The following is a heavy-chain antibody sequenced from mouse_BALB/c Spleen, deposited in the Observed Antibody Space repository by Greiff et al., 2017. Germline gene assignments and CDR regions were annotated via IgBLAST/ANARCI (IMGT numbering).Heavy chain of an antibody. CDR1: GFTFSSYG. CDR2: ISSGGSYT. V-gene: IGHV5-6*01. Sequence: EVKLVESGGDLVKPGGSLKLSCAASGFTFSSYGMSWVRQTPDKRLEWVATISSGGSYTYYPDSVKGRFTISRDNAKNTLYLQMSSLKSEDTAMYYCARPSFYRYDNYFDYWGQGTTLTVSS. J-gene: IGHJ2*01. D-gene: IGHD2-14*01. CDR3: ARPSFYRYDNYFDY.